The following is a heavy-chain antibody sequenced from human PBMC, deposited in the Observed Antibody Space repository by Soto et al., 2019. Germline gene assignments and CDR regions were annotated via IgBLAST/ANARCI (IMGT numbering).Heavy chain of an antibody. CDR2: ISGSGGNT. V-gene: IGHV3-23*01. J-gene: IGHJ6*02. CDR3: AKDRGDYYGVMQDV. D-gene: IGHD3-10*01. Sequence: GGSLRLSSAVSGFTFRSSAMSWVRQAPGKGLEWVSDISGSGGNTYYADSVKGRFTISRDNPENTLYLQMNSLRAEDTAVYYCAKDRGDYYGVMQDVWGQGTTVTVSS. CDR1: GFTFRSSA.